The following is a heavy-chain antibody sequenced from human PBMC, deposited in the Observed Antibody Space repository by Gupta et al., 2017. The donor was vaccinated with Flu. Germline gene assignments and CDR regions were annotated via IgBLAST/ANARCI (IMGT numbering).Heavy chain of an antibody. V-gene: IGHV4-38-2*01. CDR1: GYSISSGYY. Sequence: QVQLQESGPGLVKPSETLSLTCAVSGYSISSGYYWGWIRQPPGKGLEWIGSIYHSGSTYYNPSLKSRVTISVDTSKNQFSLKLSSVTAADTAVYYCARLTRVIYGMDVWGQGTTVTVSS. J-gene: IGHJ6*02. CDR2: IYHSGST. D-gene: IGHD1-1*01. CDR3: ARLTRVIYGMDV.